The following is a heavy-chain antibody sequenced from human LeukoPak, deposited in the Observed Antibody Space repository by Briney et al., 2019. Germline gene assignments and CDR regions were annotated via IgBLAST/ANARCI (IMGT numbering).Heavy chain of an antibody. Sequence: GGSLRLSCAASGFTFSSYAMHWVRQAPGKGLEWVAVISYDGSNKYYADSVKGRFTISRDNSKNTLYLQMNSLRAEDTAVYYCASGSSSSPYWGQGTLVTVSS. J-gene: IGHJ4*02. CDR3: ASGSSSSPY. D-gene: IGHD6-6*01. CDR2: ISYDGSNK. V-gene: IGHV3-30-3*01. CDR1: GFTFSSYA.